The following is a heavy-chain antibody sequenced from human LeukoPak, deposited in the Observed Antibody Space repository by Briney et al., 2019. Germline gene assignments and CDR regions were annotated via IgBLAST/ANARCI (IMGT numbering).Heavy chain of an antibody. CDR1: GGSISSGTYS. CDR3: AREYSSSSGGGWFDP. D-gene: IGHD6-6*01. Sequence: PSETLSLTCAVSGGSISSGTYSWSWIRQPPGKGLEWIGYIYHSGSTYYNPSLKSRVTISVDRSKTQSSLKLSSATAADTAVYYCAREYSSSSGGGWFDPWGQGTLVTASS. CDR2: IYHSGST. J-gene: IGHJ5*02. V-gene: IGHV4-30-2*01.